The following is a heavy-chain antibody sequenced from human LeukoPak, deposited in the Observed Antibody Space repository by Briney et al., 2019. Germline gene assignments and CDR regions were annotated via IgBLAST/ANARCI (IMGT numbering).Heavy chain of an antibody. J-gene: IGHJ6*04. V-gene: IGHV1-69*01. CDR2: IIPTFGTA. CDR3: ASGCSSTSCYAPYYYYGMDV. CDR1: GGTFSSYA. D-gene: IGHD2-2*01. Sequence: GSSVKLSCKASGGTFSSYAISWVRQAPGQGLEWMGGIIPTFGTANYAQKFQGRVTITADESTSTAYMELSSLRSEDTAVYYCASGCSSTSCYAPYYYYGMDVWGKGTTVTVSS.